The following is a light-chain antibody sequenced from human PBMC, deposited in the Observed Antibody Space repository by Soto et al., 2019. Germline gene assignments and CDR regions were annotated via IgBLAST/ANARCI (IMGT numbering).Light chain of an antibody. V-gene: IGLV1-44*01. J-gene: IGLJ1*01. CDR1: SSNIGSNT. CDR3: AAWDDSLNGYV. CDR2: SYN. Sequence: QSVLTQPPSASGTPGQRVTNSCSGSSSNIGSNTVNWYQQLPGTAPKLLIYSYNQRPSGVPDRFSGSKSVTSASLAISGLQSEDEADYYCAAWDDSLNGYVFGTGTKLTVL.